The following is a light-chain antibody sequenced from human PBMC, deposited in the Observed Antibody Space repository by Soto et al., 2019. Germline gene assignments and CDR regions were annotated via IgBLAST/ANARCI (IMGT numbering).Light chain of an antibody. J-gene: IGLJ3*02. CDR2: GNN. Sequence: QAVVTQPPSVSGAPGQRVTISCTGSSSNIGVGYDVQWYQQLPGTAPKLLIYGNNNRPSGVPDRFSGSKSGTSASLAITGLQAEDEADYYCQSYDSSLNGWVFGGGTKLTVL. V-gene: IGLV1-40*01. CDR1: SSNIGVGYD. CDR3: QSYDSSLNGWV.